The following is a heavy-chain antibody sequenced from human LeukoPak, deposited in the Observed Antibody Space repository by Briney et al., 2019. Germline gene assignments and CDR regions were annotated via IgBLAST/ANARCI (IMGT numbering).Heavy chain of an antibody. CDR1: GFTFSSYG. CDR2: IWSDGSKT. J-gene: IGHJ4*02. V-gene: IGHV3-33*01. D-gene: IGHD1-1*01. CDR3: ARDKGERSLDH. Sequence: GGSLRLSCAASGFTFSSYGMHWVRQAPGKGLEWVAMIWSDGSKTYYADSVEGRFTISRDNSKNTVDLQMNRLGVDDTAVYYCARDKGERSLDHWGQGTLVTVSS.